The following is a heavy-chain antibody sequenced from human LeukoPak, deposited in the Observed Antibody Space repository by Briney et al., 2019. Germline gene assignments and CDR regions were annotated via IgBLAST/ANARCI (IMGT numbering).Heavy chain of an antibody. V-gene: IGHV4-39*07. J-gene: IGHJ4*02. CDR3: ARLGVAAAGTPYFDY. CDR2: IYYSGST. D-gene: IGHD6-13*01. CDR1: GGSISSSSYY. Sequence: SETLSLTCTVSGGSISSSSYYWDWIRQPPGKGLEWIGSIYYSGSTYYNPSLKSRVTISVDTSKNQFSLKLSSVTAADTAVYYCARLGVAAAGTPYFDYWGQGTLVTVSS.